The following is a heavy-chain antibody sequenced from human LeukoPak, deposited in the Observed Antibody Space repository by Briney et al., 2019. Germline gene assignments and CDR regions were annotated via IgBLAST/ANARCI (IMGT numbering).Heavy chain of an antibody. V-gene: IGHV3-33*08. CDR3: ARDRYYYGSGSYPDY. D-gene: IGHD3-10*01. CDR2: IWYDGSNK. Sequence: GGSLRLSCAAWGYIFSSYRMHWVRQATGKGLEWVTVIWYDGSNKYYADSVKGRFTISRDNSKNTLYLQMNSLRAKDTAVYYCARDRYYYGSGSYPDYWGQGTLVTVSS. CDR1: GYIFSSYR. J-gene: IGHJ4*02.